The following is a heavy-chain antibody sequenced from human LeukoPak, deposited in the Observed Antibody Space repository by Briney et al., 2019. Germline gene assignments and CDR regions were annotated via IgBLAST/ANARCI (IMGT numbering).Heavy chain of an antibody. D-gene: IGHD3/OR15-3a*01. Sequence: PPETLSLTCTVSGGSISSGGYYWSWIRQHPGKGLEWIGYIYYSGSTYYNPSLKSRVTISVDTSKNQFSLKLSSVTAADTAVYYCARRTGQKPGFWFDPWGQGTLVTVSS. CDR3: ARRTGQKPGFWFDP. CDR2: IYYSGST. CDR1: GGSISSGGYY. V-gene: IGHV4-31*03. J-gene: IGHJ5*02.